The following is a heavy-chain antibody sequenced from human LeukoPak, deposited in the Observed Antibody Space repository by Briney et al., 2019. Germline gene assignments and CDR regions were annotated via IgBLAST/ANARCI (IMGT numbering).Heavy chain of an antibody. J-gene: IGHJ4*02. CDR1: GYNFTNYW. D-gene: IGHD3-10*01. CDR3: ARQGYYGSGSYYY. Sequence: GESLKISCKGSGYNFTNYWINLGRQMPGKGLEWMGRTDPSDYYTNYSPSFQGHVTISIEKSISTAYLQWSSLKASDTAIYYCARQGYYGSGSYYYWGQGTLVTVSS. V-gene: IGHV5-10-1*01. CDR2: TDPSDYYT.